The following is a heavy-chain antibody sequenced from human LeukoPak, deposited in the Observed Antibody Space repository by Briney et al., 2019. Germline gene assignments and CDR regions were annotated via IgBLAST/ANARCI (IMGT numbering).Heavy chain of an antibody. J-gene: IGHJ3*02. D-gene: IGHD6-19*01. CDR2: ISAYNGNT. V-gene: IGHV1-18*04. CDR3: AREHAVAGTFDI. CDR1: GYTFTGYY. Sequence: GASVKVSCKASGYTFTGYYMHWVRQAPGQGLEWMGWISAYNGNTNYAQKLQGRVTMTTDTSTSTAYMELRSLRSDDTAVYYCAREHAVAGTFDIWGQGTMVTVSS.